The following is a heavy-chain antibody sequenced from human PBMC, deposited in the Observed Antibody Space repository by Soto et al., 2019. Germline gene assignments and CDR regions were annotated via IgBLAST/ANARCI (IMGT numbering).Heavy chain of an antibody. J-gene: IGHJ4*02. CDR3: ARGKRWLQFWYFDY. Sequence: SDTLSLTCTVSGDSIINYYWSWIRQPPGKGLEWIGYIYYSGSTNYNPSLKSRVTISVDTSKNQFSLKLSSVTAADTAVYYCARGKRWLQFWYFDYWGQGTLVTVSS. V-gene: IGHV4-59*01. CDR2: IYYSGST. CDR1: GDSIINYY. D-gene: IGHD5-12*01.